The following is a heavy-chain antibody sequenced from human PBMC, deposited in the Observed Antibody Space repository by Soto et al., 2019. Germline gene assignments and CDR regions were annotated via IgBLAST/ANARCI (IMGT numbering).Heavy chain of an antibody. V-gene: IGHV4-30-4*01. D-gene: IGHD1-7*01. CDR3: ARVETGTTHYYYYGMDV. J-gene: IGHJ6*02. CDR1: GGSITSGDYY. Sequence: SETLSLTCTVSGGSITSGDYYWSWIRQPPGKGLEWIGYIYYSGSTYYNPSLKSRVTISVDTSKNQFSLKLSSVTAADTAVYYCARVETGTTHYYYYGMDVWGQGTTVTVSS. CDR2: IYYSGST.